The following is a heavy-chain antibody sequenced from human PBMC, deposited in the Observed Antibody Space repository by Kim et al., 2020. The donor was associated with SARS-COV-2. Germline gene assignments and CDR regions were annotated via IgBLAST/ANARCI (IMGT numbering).Heavy chain of an antibody. D-gene: IGHD1-1*01. CDR2: IVVGSGNT. CDR3: AAESRSQLEPYYYYGMDV. V-gene: IGHV1-58*01. Sequence: SVKVSCKASGFTFTSSAVQWVRQARGQRLEWIGWIVVGSGNTNYAQKFQERVTITRDMSTSTAYMELSSLRSEDTAVYYCAAESRSQLEPYYYYGMDVWGQGTTVTVSS. CDR1: GFTFTSSA. J-gene: IGHJ6*02.